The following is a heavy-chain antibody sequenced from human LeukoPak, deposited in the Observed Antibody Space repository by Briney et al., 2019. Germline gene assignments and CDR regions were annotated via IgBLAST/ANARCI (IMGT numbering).Heavy chain of an antibody. Sequence: SQTLSLTCTVSGGSISSGGYYWSWIRQHPGKGLEWIGYIYYSGSTYYNPSLKSRVTISVDTSKNQFSLKLSSVTAADTAVYYCARYYYDSSGYYYYFDYWGQGTLVTVSS. CDR1: GGSISSGGYY. D-gene: IGHD3-22*01. CDR2: IYYSGST. CDR3: ARYYYDSSGYYYYFDY. J-gene: IGHJ4*02. V-gene: IGHV4-31*03.